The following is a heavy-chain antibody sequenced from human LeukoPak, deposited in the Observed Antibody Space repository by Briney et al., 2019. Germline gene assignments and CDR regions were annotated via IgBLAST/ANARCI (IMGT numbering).Heavy chain of an antibody. CDR2: IVVGSGNT. V-gene: IGHV1-58*01. CDR1: GFTFTSSA. D-gene: IGHD6-19*01. Sequence: GASVKVSCKASGFTFTSSAVQWVRQARGQRLEWIGWIVVGSGNTNYAQKFQGRVTMTEDTSTDTAYMELSSLRSEDTAVYYCATTDSSGWARRGDDYWGQGTLVTVSS. CDR3: ATTDSSGWARRGDDY. J-gene: IGHJ4*02.